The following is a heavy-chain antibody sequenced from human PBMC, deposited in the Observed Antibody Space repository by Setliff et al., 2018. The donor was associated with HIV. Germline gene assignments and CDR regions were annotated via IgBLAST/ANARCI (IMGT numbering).Heavy chain of an antibody. J-gene: IGHJ4*02. Sequence: ETLSLTCTVSGGSLNSGGYYWSWIRQQPGKGLEWVANIKPDESGKYYVDSVKGRFTISRDNSKNTLYLQMNGLRADDTAVYYCAKWASLTASSWDYWGQGTLVTVSS. CDR3: AKWASLTASSWDY. CDR2: IKPDESGK. D-gene: IGHD6-13*01. CDR1: GGSLNSGGYY. V-gene: IGHV3-7*03.